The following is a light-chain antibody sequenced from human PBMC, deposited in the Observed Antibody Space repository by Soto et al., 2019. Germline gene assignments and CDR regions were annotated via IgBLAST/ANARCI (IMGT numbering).Light chain of an antibody. CDR1: QSSSNQY. CDR2: GVF. CDR3: QDFAYPEWT. Sequence: VLTQSPDTLSLSPGDRATLSCRASQSSSNQYLAWYQQRPGQPPRLLIYGVFIRANGIPDRFSGSGFGSDFTLTISRLEPEYFAVYYCQDFAYPEWTFGQGTKVDIK. V-gene: IGKV3-20*01. J-gene: IGKJ1*01.